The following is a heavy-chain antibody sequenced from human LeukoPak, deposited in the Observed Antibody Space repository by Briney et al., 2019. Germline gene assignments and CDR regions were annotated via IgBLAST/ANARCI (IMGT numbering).Heavy chain of an antibody. Sequence: SETLSLTCTVSGGSISSYYWSWIRQPPGKGLEWIGYIYYSGSTNYNPSLKSRVTISVDTSKNQFSLKLSSVTAADTAVYYCARALFGLAVAGTLWFDPWGQGTLVTVSS. CDR2: IYYSGST. CDR1: GGSISSYY. CDR3: ARALFGLAVAGTLWFDP. J-gene: IGHJ5*02. V-gene: IGHV4-59*08. D-gene: IGHD6-19*01.